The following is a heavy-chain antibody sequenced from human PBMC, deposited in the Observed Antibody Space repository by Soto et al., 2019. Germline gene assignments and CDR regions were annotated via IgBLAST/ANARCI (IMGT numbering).Heavy chain of an antibody. D-gene: IGHD6-19*01. J-gene: IGHJ6*02. CDR3: ARDIIAVAGESLYYYGMDV. Sequence: EVPLVESGGGLIQPGGSLRLSCAASGFTVSSNYMSWVRQAPGKGLEWVSVIYSGGSTYYADSVKGRFTISRDNSKNTLYLQMNSLRAEDTAVYYCARDIIAVAGESLYYYGMDVWGQGTTVTVSS. CDR2: IYSGGST. CDR1: GFTVSSNY. V-gene: IGHV3-53*01.